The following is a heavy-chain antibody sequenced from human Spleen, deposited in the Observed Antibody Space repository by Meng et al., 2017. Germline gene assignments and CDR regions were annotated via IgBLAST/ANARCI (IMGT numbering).Heavy chain of an antibody. CDR1: GGSISSGNYY. V-gene: IGHV4-39*07. Sequence: SETLSLTCTVSGGSISSGNYYWGWIRQSPGKGLEYIGSINYSGSSYYNPSLKSRVTVSVDTSENQFSLKVSSVTAADTAVYYCARGSPYFEWGQGTLVTVSS. D-gene: IGHD3-9*01. J-gene: IGHJ4*02. CDR3: ARGSPYFE. CDR2: INYSGSS.